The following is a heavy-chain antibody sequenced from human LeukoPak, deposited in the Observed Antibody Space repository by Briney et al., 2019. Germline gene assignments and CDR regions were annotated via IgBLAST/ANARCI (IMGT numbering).Heavy chain of an antibody. J-gene: IGHJ6*02. D-gene: IGHD3-9*01. V-gene: IGHV6-1*01. CDR1: GDSVSSNSAA. CDR3: AREGSLRYFDWLLRSYGMDV. Sequence: SQTLSLTCAISGDSVSSNSAAWNWIRQSPSRGLEWLGMTYYRSKWYNDYVVSVKSRITINPDTSKNQFYLQLNSVTPEDTAAYYCAREGSLRYFDWLLRSYGMDVWGQGTTVTVSS. CDR2: TYYRSKWYN.